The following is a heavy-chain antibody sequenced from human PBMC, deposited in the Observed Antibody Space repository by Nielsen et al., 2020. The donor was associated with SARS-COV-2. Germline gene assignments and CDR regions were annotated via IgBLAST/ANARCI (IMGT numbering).Heavy chain of an antibody. D-gene: IGHD6-19*01. J-gene: IGHJ3*02. CDR1: GFTFSSYA. V-gene: IGHV3-23*01. CDR2: ISGSGGST. Sequence: GESLKISCAASGFTFSSYAMSWVRQAPGKGLEWVSAISGSGGSTYYADSVKGRFTISRDNSKNTLYLQMNSLRAEDTAVYYCAKNRGIAVAGDAFDIWGQGTMVTVSS. CDR3: AKNRGIAVAGDAFDI.